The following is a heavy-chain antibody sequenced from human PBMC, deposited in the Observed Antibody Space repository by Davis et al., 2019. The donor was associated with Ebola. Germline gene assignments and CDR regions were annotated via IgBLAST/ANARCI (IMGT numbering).Heavy chain of an antibody. CDR1: GFTFSSYA. D-gene: IGHD3-22*01. Sequence: GESLKISCAASGFTFSSYAMSWVRQAPGKGLEWVSAISGSGGSTYYADSVKGRFTISRDNSKNTLYLQMNSLRAEDTAVYYCARDGDYYDSSAHRGLGYWGQGTLVTVSS. CDR2: ISGSGGST. CDR3: ARDGDYYDSSAHRGLGY. J-gene: IGHJ4*02. V-gene: IGHV3-23*01.